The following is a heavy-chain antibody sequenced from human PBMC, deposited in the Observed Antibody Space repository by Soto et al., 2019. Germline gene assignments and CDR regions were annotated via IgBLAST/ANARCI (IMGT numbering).Heavy chain of an antibody. Sequence: PGGSLRLSCAASGFTFSSYAMSWVRQAPGKGLEWVSAISGSGGSTYYADSVKGRFTISRDNSKNTLYLQMNSLRAEDTAVYCCAKGHGGPYYYYGMDVWGQGTTVTVSS. V-gene: IGHV3-23*01. CDR1: GFTFSSYA. CDR2: ISGSGGST. D-gene: IGHD3-16*01. J-gene: IGHJ6*02. CDR3: AKGHGGPYYYYGMDV.